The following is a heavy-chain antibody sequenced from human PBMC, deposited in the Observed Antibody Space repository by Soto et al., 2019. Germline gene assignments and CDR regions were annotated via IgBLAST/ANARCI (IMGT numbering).Heavy chain of an antibody. CDR3: ARQGRTWIQLWLPYYMDV. CDR1: GGSISSSSYY. D-gene: IGHD5-18*01. CDR2: IYYSGST. J-gene: IGHJ6*03. V-gene: IGHV4-39*01. Sequence: SEPLSLTCTVSGGSISSSSYYWGWIRQPPGKGLEWIGSIYYSGSTYYNPSLKSRVTISVDTSKNQFSLKLSSVTAADTAVYYCARQGRTWIQLWLPYYMDVWGKGTTVTVSS.